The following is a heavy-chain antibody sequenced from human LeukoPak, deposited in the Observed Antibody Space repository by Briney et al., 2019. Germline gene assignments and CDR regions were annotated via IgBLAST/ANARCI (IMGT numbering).Heavy chain of an antibody. CDR2: ISAYNDNT. Sequence: ASVKVSCKASGYTFTNHGISWVRQAPGRGLEWMGWISAYNDNTNYAQKLQGRVTMTTDTSTSTAYMELRSLRSDDTAVYYCARVMVRGVNGNWFDPWGQGTLVIVSS. V-gene: IGHV1-18*01. D-gene: IGHD3-10*01. CDR1: GYTFTNHG. CDR3: ARVMVRGVNGNWFDP. J-gene: IGHJ5*02.